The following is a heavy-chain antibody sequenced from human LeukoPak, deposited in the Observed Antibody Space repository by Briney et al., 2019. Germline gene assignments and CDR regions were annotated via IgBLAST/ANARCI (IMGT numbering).Heavy chain of an antibody. Sequence: GGSLRLSCATSGFSFSNAWMNWIRQAPGKGLEWVSSFGTRSTSVYHAGSVKGRFAISRDNAKNSLYLQMNSLRAEDTALYYCAREVSEGFDFWGQGTLVTVSS. CDR1: GFSFSNAW. CDR3: AREVSEGFDF. V-gene: IGHV3-21*01. CDR2: FGTRSTSV. J-gene: IGHJ4*02. D-gene: IGHD3-22*01.